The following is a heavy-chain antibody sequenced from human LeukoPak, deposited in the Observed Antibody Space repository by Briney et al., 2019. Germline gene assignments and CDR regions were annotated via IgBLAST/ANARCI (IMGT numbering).Heavy chain of an antibody. CDR3: TTVGYYYDSSGYSPFDY. Sequence: GGSLRLSCAASGFTFSNAWMSWVRQAPGKGLEWVGRIKSKTDGGTTDYAVPVKGRFTISRDDSKNTLYLQMNSLKNEDTAVYYCTTVGYYYDSSGYSPFDYWGQGTLVTVSS. CDR1: GFTFSNAW. J-gene: IGHJ4*02. V-gene: IGHV3-15*01. D-gene: IGHD3-22*01. CDR2: IKSKTDGGTT.